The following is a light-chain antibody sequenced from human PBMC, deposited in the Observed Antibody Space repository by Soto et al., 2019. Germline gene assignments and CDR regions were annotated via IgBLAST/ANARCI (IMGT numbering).Light chain of an antibody. V-gene: IGKV3-15*01. Sequence: VMTQSPPTRSLSPGERATVSCWASETIATNRAGYHQKPGQAPRLLISGASTRAAGISDRFRGSGSGTEFTLSLSSLRSEDSAIYYCQQYFEWPQMTFVQGTKVEI. J-gene: IGKJ1*01. CDR1: ETIATN. CDR3: QQYFEWPQMT. CDR2: GAS.